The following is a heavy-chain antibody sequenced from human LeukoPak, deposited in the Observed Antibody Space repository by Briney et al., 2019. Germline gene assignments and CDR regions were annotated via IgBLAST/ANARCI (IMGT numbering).Heavy chain of an antibody. Sequence: SETLSLTCAVYGGSFSGYYWSWIRQPPGKGLEWIGEINHGGSTNYNPSLKSRVTISVDTSKNQFSLKLSSVTAADTAVYYCARAPDYGDYVRVEYYYMDVWGKGTTVTVSS. CDR2: INHGGST. CDR1: GGSFSGYY. V-gene: IGHV4-34*01. CDR3: ARAPDYGDYVRVEYYYMDV. D-gene: IGHD4-17*01. J-gene: IGHJ6*03.